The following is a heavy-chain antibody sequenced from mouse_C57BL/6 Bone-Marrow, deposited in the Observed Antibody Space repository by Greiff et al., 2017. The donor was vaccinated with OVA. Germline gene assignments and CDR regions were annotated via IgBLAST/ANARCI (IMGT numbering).Heavy chain of an antibody. CDR1: GYTFTDYN. V-gene: IGHV1-18*01. Sequence: VQLQQSGPELVKPGASVKISCKASGYTFTDYNMDWVKQSHGKSLEWIGDINPNNGGTIYNQKFKGKATLTVDKSSSTAYMELRSLTSEDTAVYYCARSTMVSFDYWGQGTTLTVSS. CDR2: INPNNGGT. CDR3: ARSTMVSFDY. J-gene: IGHJ2*01. D-gene: IGHD2-2*01.